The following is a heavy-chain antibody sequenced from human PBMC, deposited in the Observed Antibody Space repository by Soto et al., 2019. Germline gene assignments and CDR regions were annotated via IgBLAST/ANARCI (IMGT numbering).Heavy chain of an antibody. V-gene: IGHV3-9*01. CDR1: GFTFDDYA. J-gene: IGHJ6*03. CDR3: AKEGAAAATKVPNYYYYRDV. D-gene: IGHD2-2*01. Sequence: GGSLRLSCAASGFTFDDYAMHWVRQAPGKGLEWVSGISWNSGSIGYADSVKGRFTISRDNAKNSLFLQMNSLRAEDTALFYCAKEGAAAATKVPNYYYYRDVWGKGTTVPVS. CDR2: ISWNSGSI.